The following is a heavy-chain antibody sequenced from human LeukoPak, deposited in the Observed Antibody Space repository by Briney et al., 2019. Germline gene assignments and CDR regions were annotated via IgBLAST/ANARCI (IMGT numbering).Heavy chain of an antibody. D-gene: IGHD1-1*01. J-gene: IGHJ5*02. CDR1: GGSISSSDYY. V-gene: IGHV4-39*07. CDR3: ARNGRHSKWFDP. Sequence: SETLSLTCIVFGGSISSSDYYWGWIRQPPGKGLEWIGSVYYGGITYYNPSLKSRVTISVDTSKNQFSLNLSSVTAADTAVYYCARNGRHSKWFDPWDQGTLVTVSS. CDR2: VYYGGIT.